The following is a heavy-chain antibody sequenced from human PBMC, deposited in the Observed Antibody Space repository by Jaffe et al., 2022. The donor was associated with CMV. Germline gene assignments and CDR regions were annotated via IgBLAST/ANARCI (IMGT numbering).Heavy chain of an antibody. V-gene: IGHV5-10-1*03. CDR2: IDPSDSYT. Sequence: EVQLVQSGAEVKKPGESLRISCKGSGYSFTSYWISWVRQMPGKGLEWMGRIDPSDSYTNYSPSFQGHVTISADKSISTAYLQWSSLKASDTAMYYCARHPNVLLWFGELSGAGDAFDIWGQGTMVTVSS. J-gene: IGHJ3*02. CDR3: ARHPNVLLWFGELSGAGDAFDI. CDR1: GYSFTSYW. D-gene: IGHD3-10*01.